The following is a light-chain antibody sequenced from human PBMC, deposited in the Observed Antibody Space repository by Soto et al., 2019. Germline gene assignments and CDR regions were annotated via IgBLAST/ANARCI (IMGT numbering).Light chain of an antibody. Sequence: EVVLTQSPATLSLSPGEGATLSCRASQTVGGHFAWYQQKPGQAPRLLISETSNRATGIPGRFSGSGSGTDFTLTISSLEPEDFAVYYCQQRRSWPPTITLGQGTRLEI. CDR1: QTVGGH. CDR2: ETS. J-gene: IGKJ5*01. V-gene: IGKV3-11*01. CDR3: QQRRSWPPTIT.